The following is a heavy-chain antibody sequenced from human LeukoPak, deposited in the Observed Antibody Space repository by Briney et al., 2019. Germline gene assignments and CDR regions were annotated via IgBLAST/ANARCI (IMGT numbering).Heavy chain of an antibody. D-gene: IGHD2-15*01. J-gene: IGHJ5*02. CDR2: ISPNTGGT. CDR3: ARNLRYCSGGSCYSYWFDP. Sequence: ASVKVSCRASGDTFTGYFLHWVRQAPGQGLEWMGWISPNTGGTNFAQRFQGRVTMTRDPSISTVYMELNSLTSDDTAVYYCARNLRYCSGGSCYSYWFDPWGQGTLVTVSS. V-gene: IGHV1-2*02. CDR1: GDTFTGYF.